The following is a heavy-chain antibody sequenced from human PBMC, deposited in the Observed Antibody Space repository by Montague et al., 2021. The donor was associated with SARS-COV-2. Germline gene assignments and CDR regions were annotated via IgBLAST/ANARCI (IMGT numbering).Heavy chain of an antibody. J-gene: IGHJ6*02. CDR1: GFPFSSYS. Sequence: SRRLSCAASGFPFSSYSMNWVRQAPGKGLEWVSSISSSSSYIYYADSVKGRFTISRDNAKNSLYLQVNSLRAEDTAVYYCARDSPDYVWGSYGMDVWGQGTTVTVSS. V-gene: IGHV3-21*01. D-gene: IGHD3-16*01. CDR3: ARDSPDYVWGSYGMDV. CDR2: ISSSSSYI.